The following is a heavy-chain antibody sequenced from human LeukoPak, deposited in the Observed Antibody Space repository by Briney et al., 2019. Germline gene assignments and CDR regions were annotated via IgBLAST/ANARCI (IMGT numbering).Heavy chain of an antibody. CDR3: ASLRFWAFDY. CDR2: IYYSGST. CDR1: GGSISSYY. D-gene: IGHD3-3*01. Sequence: SETLSLTCTVSGGSISSYYWSWIRQPPGKGLEWIGYIYYSGSTNYNPSHKSRVTISVDTSKNQFSLKLSSVTAADTAVYYCASLRFWAFDYWGQGTLVTVSS. V-gene: IGHV4-59*01. J-gene: IGHJ4*02.